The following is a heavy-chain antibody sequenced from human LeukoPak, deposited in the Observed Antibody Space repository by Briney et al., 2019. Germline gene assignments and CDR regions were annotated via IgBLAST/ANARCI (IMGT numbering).Heavy chain of an antibody. J-gene: IGHJ4*02. CDR3: ARGTGYCSGGSCHPFDY. V-gene: IGHV4-59*01. CDR2: IYYSGST. Sequence: PSETLSLTCTVSGGSISSYYWSWIRQPPGKGLEWIGYIYYSGSTNYNPSLKSRVTISVDTSKNQFSLKPSSVTAADTAVFFCARGTGYCSGGSCHPFDYWGQGTLVTVSS. CDR1: GGSISSYY. D-gene: IGHD2-15*01.